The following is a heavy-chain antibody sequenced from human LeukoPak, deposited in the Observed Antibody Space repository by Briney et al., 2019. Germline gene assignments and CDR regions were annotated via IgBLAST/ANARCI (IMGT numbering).Heavy chain of an antibody. Sequence: PSETLSLTCTVSGGSISNYYWGWIRQAPGKGLEWIGSIYYSGNTYYNSSLKSRVTISLDTSKNQFSLKLSSVTAADTAVYYCAREVYSSGWYFDNWFDPWGQGTLVTVSS. D-gene: IGHD6-19*01. J-gene: IGHJ5*02. V-gene: IGHV4-39*07. CDR1: GGSISNYY. CDR3: AREVYSSGWYFDNWFDP. CDR2: IYYSGNT.